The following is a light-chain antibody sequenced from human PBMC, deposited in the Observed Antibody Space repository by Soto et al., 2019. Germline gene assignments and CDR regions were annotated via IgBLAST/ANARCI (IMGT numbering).Light chain of an antibody. CDR1: ISNIGDNY. CDR3: GTWDTSLSAYV. J-gene: IGLJ1*01. V-gene: IGLV1-51*01. Sequence: QSVLTQPPSVSAASGQKVTISCSGSISNIGDNYVSWYQLLPGAAPKLLISDNERRPSGIPDRFSGSKSGTTATLAIAGLQTADEAEYYCGTWDTSLSAYVFAAGTKVTVL. CDR2: DNE.